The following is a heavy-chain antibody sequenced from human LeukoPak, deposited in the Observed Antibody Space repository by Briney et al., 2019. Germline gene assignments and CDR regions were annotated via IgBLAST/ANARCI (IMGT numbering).Heavy chain of an antibody. J-gene: IGHJ6*03. V-gene: IGHV1-8*01. D-gene: IGHD2-15*01. CDR2: MNPNSGNT. Sequence: ASVKVSCKASGYTFTSYDINWVRQATGQGLEWMGWMNPNSGNTGYAQKFQGRVTMSRNTSISTAYMELSSLRSEDTAVYYCARRYCSGGSCYFGYYYYYYMDVWGKGTTVTISS. CDR1: GYTFTSYD. CDR3: ARRYCSGGSCYFGYYYYYYMDV.